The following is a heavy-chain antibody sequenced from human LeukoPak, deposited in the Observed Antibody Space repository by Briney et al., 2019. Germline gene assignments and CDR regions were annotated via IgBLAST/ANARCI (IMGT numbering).Heavy chain of an antibody. CDR2: INPNSGGT. CDR1: GYTFTGYY. D-gene: IGHD3-10*01. V-gene: IGHV1-2*02. CDR3: ARGPYGSGSYYYYYYYYMDV. J-gene: IGHJ6*03. Sequence: GASVKVSCKASGYTFTGYYMHWVRQAPGQGLEWMGWINPNSGGTNYAQKFQGRVTMTRDTSISTAYMELSRLRSDDTAVYYCARGPYGSGSYYYYYYYYMDVWGKGTTVTISS.